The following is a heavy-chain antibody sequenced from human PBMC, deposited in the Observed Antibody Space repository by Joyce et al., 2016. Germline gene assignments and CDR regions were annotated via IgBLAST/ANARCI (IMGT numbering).Heavy chain of an antibody. V-gene: IGHV3-15*01. CDR1: GFTFSPAW. D-gene: IGHD1-1*01. J-gene: IGHJ4*02. CDR3: TADDSTRGGFELDY. CDR2: MKSDTSGGKT. Sequence: EGQLVESGGGLVKPGGSLRLSCAASGFTFSPAWMSWVRQAQGKGVEWVALMKSDTSGGKTDYTAPVKGRFAISRDDSKNTVYLQMNSLKTEDTGIYYCTADDSTRGGFELDYWGQGTLVTVSS.